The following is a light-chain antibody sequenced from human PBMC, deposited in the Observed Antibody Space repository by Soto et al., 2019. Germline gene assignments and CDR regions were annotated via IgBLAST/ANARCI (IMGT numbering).Light chain of an antibody. CDR3: QQYADYPIT. J-gene: IGKJ5*01. Sequence: DIQMTQSPSSLSASVGDRVTITCRASQSISSYLNWYQQKPGKAPKLLIYAASSLQSGVPSRFIGSGSGTVFTLAISSLQPEDFATYHCQQYADYPITFGQGTRLEIK. V-gene: IGKV1-39*01. CDR1: QSISSY. CDR2: AAS.